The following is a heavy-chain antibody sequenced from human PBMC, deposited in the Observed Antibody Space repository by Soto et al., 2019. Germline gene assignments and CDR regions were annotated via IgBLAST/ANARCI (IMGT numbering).Heavy chain of an antibody. V-gene: IGHV3-7*01. Sequence: PGGSLRLSCAASGFISNTYWMSWVRQAPGKRPEWVANIKQDGSEKYYTDSVQGRFTISRDNSKNTLLLQMNSLRAEDTAVYYCAKDRRGSWTFDYWGQGTLVTVSS. D-gene: IGHD1-26*01. CDR3: AKDRRGSWTFDY. J-gene: IGHJ4*02. CDR2: IKQDGSEK. CDR1: GFISNTYW.